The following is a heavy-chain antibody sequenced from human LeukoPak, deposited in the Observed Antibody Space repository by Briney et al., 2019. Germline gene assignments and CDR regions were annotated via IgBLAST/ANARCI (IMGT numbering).Heavy chain of an antibody. D-gene: IGHD6-13*01. V-gene: IGHV3-30-3*01. CDR1: GFTFSSYA. CDR3: ARDTLSSSWIGDLDY. Sequence: GGSLRLSCAASGFTFSSYAMHWVRQAPGKGLEWVAVISYDGSNKYYADSVKGRFTISRDNSKNTLYLQMNSLRAEDTAVSYCARDTLSSSWIGDLDYWGQGTLVTVSS. CDR2: ISYDGSNK. J-gene: IGHJ4*02.